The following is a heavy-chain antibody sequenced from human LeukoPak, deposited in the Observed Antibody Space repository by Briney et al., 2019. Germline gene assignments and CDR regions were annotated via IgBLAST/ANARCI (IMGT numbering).Heavy chain of an antibody. D-gene: IGHD6-13*01. CDR3: ALLGAAGREYFQH. V-gene: IGHV3-53*01. CDR1: GFTVSSTD. CDR2: VYSGGST. Sequence: GGSLRLSCAASGFTVSSTDMSWDRQAPGKGLEWVSAVYSGGSTFYADSVKGRFTISRDNSKNTLYLQISSLRAEDTAVYYCALLGAAGREYFQHWGQGTLVTVSS. J-gene: IGHJ1*01.